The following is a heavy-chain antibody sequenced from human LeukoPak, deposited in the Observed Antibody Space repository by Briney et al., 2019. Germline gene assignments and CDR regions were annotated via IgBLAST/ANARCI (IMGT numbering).Heavy chain of an antibody. V-gene: IGHV3-66*02. CDR2: IYSDGVT. CDR3: ARDRAEGKTWVEFDP. J-gene: IGHJ5*02. Sequence: TGGSLRLSCAASGFIVNSYAMSWVRQAPGEGLAWVSLIYSDGVTQYADSVKGRFTISRDNSKNTLYLQMKSLRDEDRAVYFCARDRAEGKTWVEFDPWGQGTLVTVSS. CDR1: GFIVNSYA.